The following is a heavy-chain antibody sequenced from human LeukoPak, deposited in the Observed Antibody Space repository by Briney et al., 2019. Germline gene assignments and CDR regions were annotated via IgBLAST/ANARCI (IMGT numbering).Heavy chain of an antibody. CDR1: GFTVSSNY. V-gene: IGHV3-66*01. D-gene: IGHD3-10*01. CDR3: ARGIVTMVRGVNYFDY. CDR2: IYSGGST. Sequence: PGGSLRLSCAASGFTVSSNYMSWVRQAPGKGLEWVSVIYSGGSTYYADSVKGRFTISRDNSKNTLYLQMNSLRAEDTAVYYCARGIVTMVRGVNYFDYWGQGTLVTVSS. J-gene: IGHJ4*02.